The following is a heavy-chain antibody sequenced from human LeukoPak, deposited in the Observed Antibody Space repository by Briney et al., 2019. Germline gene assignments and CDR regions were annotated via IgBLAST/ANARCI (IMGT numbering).Heavy chain of an antibody. CDR1: GFTFSSYS. D-gene: IGHD4-23*01. Sequence: GGSLRLSCAASGFTFSSYSMNWVRQAPGKGLEWVSSISSSSSYIYYADSVKGRFTISRDNAKNSLYLQMNSLRAEDTAVYYCARNYGGNWGVDYWGQGTPVTVSS. CDR2: ISSSSSYI. V-gene: IGHV3-21*01. CDR3: ARNYGGNWGVDY. J-gene: IGHJ4*02.